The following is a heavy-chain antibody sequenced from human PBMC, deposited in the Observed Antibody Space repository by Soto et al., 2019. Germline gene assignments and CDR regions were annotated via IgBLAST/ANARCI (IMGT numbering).Heavy chain of an antibody. Sequence: SETLSLTCTVSGGSISGSRYSWGWIRQPQGKGLEWIGGVSYSGSTYYNRSLKSRVTISVETSKNQFSLRLNSVTAADTAVYYCARYGGFPGDLDYWGQGTLVTVSS. D-gene: IGHD3-16*01. CDR3: ARYGGFPGDLDY. V-gene: IGHV4-39*01. CDR1: GGSISGSRYS. J-gene: IGHJ4*02. CDR2: VSYSGST.